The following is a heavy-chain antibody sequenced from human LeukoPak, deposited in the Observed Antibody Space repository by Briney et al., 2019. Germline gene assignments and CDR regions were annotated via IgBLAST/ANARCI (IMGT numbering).Heavy chain of an antibody. J-gene: IGHJ4*02. Sequence: SVKVSCKASGGTFSSYTISWVRQAPGQGLEWMGGIIPIFGTANYAQKFQGRVTITADESTSTAYMELSSLRSEDTAVYYCARGKGNYGDPASFDYWGQGTLVTVSS. CDR2: IIPIFGTA. D-gene: IGHD4-17*01. CDR3: ARGKGNYGDPASFDY. V-gene: IGHV1-69*13. CDR1: GGTFSSYT.